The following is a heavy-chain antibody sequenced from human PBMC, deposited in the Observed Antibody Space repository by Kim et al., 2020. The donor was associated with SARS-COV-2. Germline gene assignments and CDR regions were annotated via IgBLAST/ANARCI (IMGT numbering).Heavy chain of an antibody. D-gene: IGHD3-16*01. CDR3: AKDLYRSYGVKTRRAFDI. J-gene: IGHJ3*02. V-gene: IGHV3-23*01. Sequence: KGRFTISRDNSKNTRYLQMNSLRAEDTAVYYCAKDLYRSYGVKTRRAFDIWGQGTMVTVSS.